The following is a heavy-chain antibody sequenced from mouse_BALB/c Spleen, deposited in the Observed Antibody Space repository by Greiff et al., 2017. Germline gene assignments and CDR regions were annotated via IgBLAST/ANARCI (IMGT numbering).Heavy chain of an antibody. D-gene: IGHD1-1*01. CDR1: GYSITSDYA. V-gene: IGHV3-2*02. Sequence: EVQGVESGPGLVKPSQSLSLTCTVTGYSITSDYAWNWIRQFPGNKLEWMGYISYSGSTSYNPSLKSRISITRDTSKNQFFLQLNSVTTEDTATYYCAREGDYGSWFAYWGQGTLVTVSA. CDR2: ISYSGST. J-gene: IGHJ3*01. CDR3: AREGDYGSWFAY.